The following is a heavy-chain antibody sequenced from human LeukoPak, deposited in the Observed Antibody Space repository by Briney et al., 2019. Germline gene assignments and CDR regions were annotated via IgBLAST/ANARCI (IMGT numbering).Heavy chain of an antibody. J-gene: IGHJ4*02. CDR1: GFTFSSYG. CDR3: AKDLGSGSVDY. Sequence: PGRSLRHSCAASGFTFSSYGMHWVRQAPGKGLEWVAVIWYDGSNKYYADSVKGGFTISRDNSKNTLYLQMNSLRAEDTAVYYCAKDLGSGSVDYWGQGTLVTVSS. CDR2: IWYDGSNK. D-gene: IGHD1-26*01. V-gene: IGHV3-33*06.